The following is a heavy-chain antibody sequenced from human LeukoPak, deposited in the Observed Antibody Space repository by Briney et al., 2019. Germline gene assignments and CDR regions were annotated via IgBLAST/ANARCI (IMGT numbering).Heavy chain of an antibody. CDR1: GGSFSGYY. D-gene: IGHD5-12*01. J-gene: IGHJ3*02. CDR2: INHSGST. V-gene: IGHV4-34*01. Sequence: SETLSLTCAVYGGSFSGYYWSWIRQPPGKGLEWIGEINHSGSTNYNPSLKSRVTISVDTSKNQFSLKLSSVTAADTAVYYCARHSILTTTDAFDIWGQGTMVTVSS. CDR3: ARHSILTTTDAFDI.